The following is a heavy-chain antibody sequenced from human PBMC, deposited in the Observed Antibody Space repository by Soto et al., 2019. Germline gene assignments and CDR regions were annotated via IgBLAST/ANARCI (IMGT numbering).Heavy chain of an antibody. J-gene: IGHJ4*02. V-gene: IGHV2-5*02. CDR2: IFWDDDK. D-gene: IGHD3-16*01. Sequence: QITLKESGPTLVKPTQTLTLTCTFSGFSLSTSGVGVGWIRQPPGKALEWLALIFWDDDKRYSPSRKSRLTITKDTPKNQVVLTMTNMDPVDTATYYCVHKGGGDRILDYWGQGTLVTVSS. CDR1: GFSLSTSGVG. CDR3: VHKGGGDRILDY.